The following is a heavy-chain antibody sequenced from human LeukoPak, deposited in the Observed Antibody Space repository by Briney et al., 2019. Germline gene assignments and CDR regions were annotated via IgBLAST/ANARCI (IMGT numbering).Heavy chain of an antibody. D-gene: IGHD6-19*01. CDR3: ASVGRSKTRLDYFDY. CDR1: GYTFTSYA. V-gene: IGHV1-3*01. J-gene: IGHJ4*02. CDR2: INAGNGNT. Sequence: GASVKVSCKASGYTFTSYAMHWVRQAPGQRLEWMGWINAGNGNTKYSQKFQGRVTITRDTSASTAYMELSSLRSEDTAVYYCASVGRSKTRLDYFDYWGQGTLVTVSS.